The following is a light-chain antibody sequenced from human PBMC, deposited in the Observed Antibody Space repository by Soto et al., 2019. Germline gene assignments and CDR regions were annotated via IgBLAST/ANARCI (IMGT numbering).Light chain of an antibody. CDR2: GAA. Sequence: EVVVSQSPRPLSFTPGERAPLSCSSRQSVSSSYLARYQQKPRQAPSLLIYGAASRAPGIPHRFSGSGSGTDVTLTISRLEPEDFAVSYCQQYGSSAPTTFGQGSKVDIK. J-gene: IGKJ1*01. V-gene: IGKV3-20*01. CDR3: QQYGSSAPTT. CDR1: QSVSSSY.